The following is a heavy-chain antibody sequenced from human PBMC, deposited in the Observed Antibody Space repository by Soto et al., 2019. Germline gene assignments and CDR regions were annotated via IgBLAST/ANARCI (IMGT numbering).Heavy chain of an antibody. V-gene: IGHV4-61*01. CDR3: AREECDLGDYATGLTSRKNWFDP. Sequence: SETLSVTCIVSGGSVSSKSKYRSWIRKPPGKGLEWIGYIYYSGTTNYNPSLKSRVTISVDTSKNQFSLKLTSVTAADTAVYYCAREECDLGDYATGLTSRKNWFDPWGQGTLVTVSS. D-gene: IGHD4-17*01. CDR1: GGSVSSKSKY. J-gene: IGHJ5*02. CDR2: IYYSGTT.